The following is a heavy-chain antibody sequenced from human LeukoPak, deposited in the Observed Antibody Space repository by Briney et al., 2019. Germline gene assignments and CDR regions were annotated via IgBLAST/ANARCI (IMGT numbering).Heavy chain of an antibody. CDR3: ARAAPNYYDSSGSLRNPYFDY. CDR1: GGSISTGGYY. D-gene: IGHD3-22*01. J-gene: IGHJ4*02. CDR2: IYYSGST. Sequence: SVTLSLTCTVSGGSISTGGYYWSWIRQHPGKGLEWIGNIYYSGSTYYSPSLKSRVTMSVDTSKNQFSLTLISVTAADTAVYFCARAAPNYYDSSGSLRNPYFDYWGQGTLVTVSS. V-gene: IGHV4-31*03.